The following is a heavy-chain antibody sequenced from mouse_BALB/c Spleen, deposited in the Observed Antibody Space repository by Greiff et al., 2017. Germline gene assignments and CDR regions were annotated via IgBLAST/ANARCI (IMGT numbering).Heavy chain of an antibody. J-gene: IGHJ1*01. Sequence: EVHLVESGPSLVKPSQTLSLTCSVTGDSITSGYWNWIRKFPGNKLEYMGYISYSGSTYYNPSLKSRISITRDTSKNQYYLQLNSVTTEDTATYYCARYYGYDYWYFDVWGAGTTVTVSS. CDR2: ISYSGST. CDR3: ARYYGYDYWYFDV. V-gene: IGHV3-8*02. CDR1: GDSITSGY. D-gene: IGHD2-14*01.